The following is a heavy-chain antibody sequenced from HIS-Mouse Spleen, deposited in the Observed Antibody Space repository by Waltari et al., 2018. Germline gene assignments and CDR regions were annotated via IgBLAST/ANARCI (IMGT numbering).Heavy chain of an antibody. CDR3: ARDPSGYDNH. Sequence: EVQLVESGGGLVKPGGSLRLSCAASGFTFSSYSMNWVGQAPGKGMEWVSSSRSSSSYIYYADSVKGRFTISRDNAKNSLYLQMNSLRAEDTAVYYCARDPSGYDNHWGQGTLVTVSS. V-gene: IGHV3-21*01. D-gene: IGHD5-12*01. J-gene: IGHJ5*02. CDR2: SRSSSSYI. CDR1: GFTFSSYS.